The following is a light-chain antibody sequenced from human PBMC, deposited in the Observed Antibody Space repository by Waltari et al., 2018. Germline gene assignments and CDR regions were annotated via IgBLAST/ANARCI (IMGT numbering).Light chain of an antibody. CDR3: WLAYTGGIVV. J-gene: IGLJ2*01. CDR2: DSY. Sequence: QAVVTQEPSLTVSPGGTVTLTCGSSTGPVTSGNFPYWLQQKPGQAPRTLIYDSYIRQSWTPARFSAVLVGGKAVLTLSGAQAEDEAKYYCWLAYTGGIVVFGGGTELAVL. CDR1: TGPVTSGNF. V-gene: IGLV7-46*01.